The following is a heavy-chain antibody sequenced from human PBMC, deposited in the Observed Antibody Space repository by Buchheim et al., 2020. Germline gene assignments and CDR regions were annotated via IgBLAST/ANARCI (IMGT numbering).Heavy chain of an antibody. D-gene: IGHD1-26*01. CDR2: ISPALRIT. CDR3: ATNVKKWGSPIDV. Sequence: QVQLVQSGAAVKKPGSTVTVSCKASGGTFNSQTFNWVRQAPGQGPEWMGRISPALRITNYIPKFQGRLTMTADKSTSTAFLELRRLRSEDTAMYFCATNVKKWGSPIDVWGRGT. CDR1: GGTFNSQT. J-gene: IGHJ5*02. V-gene: IGHV1-69*02.